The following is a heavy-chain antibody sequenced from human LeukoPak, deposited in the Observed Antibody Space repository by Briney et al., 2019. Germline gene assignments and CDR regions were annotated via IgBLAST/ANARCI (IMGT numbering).Heavy chain of an antibody. J-gene: IGHJ4*02. CDR1: GYTFTNYW. V-gene: IGHV5-51*01. Sequence: GESLNISCKASGYTFTNYWIGWVRQMPGKDLEWMGTIYPGDSDTRYSPSFQGQVSISADKSTNTAYLQWSSLKASDTAIYYCARLGTAIVARYFDFWGQGTLVTVSS. CDR3: ARLGTAIVARYFDF. CDR2: IYPGDSDT. D-gene: IGHD5-18*01.